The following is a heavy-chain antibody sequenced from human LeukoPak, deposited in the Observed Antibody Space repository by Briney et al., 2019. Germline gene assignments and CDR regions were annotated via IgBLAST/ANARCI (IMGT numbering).Heavy chain of an antibody. CDR2: IWGEGNNE. CDR3: AKGGFCTSASCYYFDS. CDR1: GFTFSTYW. V-gene: IGHV3-33*06. J-gene: IGHJ4*02. Sequence: PGGSLRLSCAASGFTFSTYWMTWVRQAPGKGLEWVALIWGEGNNENYADSVKGRFTISRDNAKNMLFLQMNSLRAEDTAVYYCAKGGFCTSASCYYFDSWGQGTLVTVSS. D-gene: IGHD2-2*01.